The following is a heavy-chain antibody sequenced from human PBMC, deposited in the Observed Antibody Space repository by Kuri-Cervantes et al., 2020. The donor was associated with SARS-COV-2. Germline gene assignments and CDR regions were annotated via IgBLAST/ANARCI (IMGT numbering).Heavy chain of an antibody. CDR3: ARLRGAVAEGFGY. Sequence: GSLRLSCTVSGYSISSGYYWGWIRQPPGKGLEWIGYIYYSGSTNYNPSLKSRVTISVDTSKNQFSLKLSSVTAADTAVYYCARLRGAVAEGFGYWGQGTLVTVSS. D-gene: IGHD6-19*01. V-gene: IGHV4-61*05. CDR1: GYSISSGYY. CDR2: IYYSGST. J-gene: IGHJ4*02.